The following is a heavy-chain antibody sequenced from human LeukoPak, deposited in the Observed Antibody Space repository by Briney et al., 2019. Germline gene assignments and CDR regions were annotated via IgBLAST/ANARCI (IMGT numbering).Heavy chain of an antibody. V-gene: IGHV3-48*04. CDR3: ARDLGRDRYFDS. D-gene: IGHD5-24*01. Sequence: GGTLTLSCAVSGFNFSNYWVIWVRQAPGKGLEWVSYICDGSDTIHYAGPVKGRFTISRDNAKNSLYLQMNSLRAEDTAVYYCARDLGRDRYFDSWGQGTLVTASS. CDR1: GFNFSNYW. CDR2: ICDGSDTI. J-gene: IGHJ4*02.